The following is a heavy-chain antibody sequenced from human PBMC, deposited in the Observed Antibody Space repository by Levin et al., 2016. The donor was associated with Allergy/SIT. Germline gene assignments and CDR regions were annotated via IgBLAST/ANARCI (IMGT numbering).Heavy chain of an antibody. J-gene: IGHJ4*02. Sequence: GGSLRLSCAASGFTFSSYSMNWVRQAPGKGLEWVGRIKSKTDGGTTDYAAPVKGRFTISRDDSKNTLYLQMNSLKTEDTAVYYCTIKYSSGWYEVHVDYWGQGTLVTVSS. CDR1: GFTFSSYS. V-gene: IGHV3-15*01. D-gene: IGHD6-19*01. CDR3: TIKYSSGWYEVHVDY. CDR2: IKSKTDGGTT.